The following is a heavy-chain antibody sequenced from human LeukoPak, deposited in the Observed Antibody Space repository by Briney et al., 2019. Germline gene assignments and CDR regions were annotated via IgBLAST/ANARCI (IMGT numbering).Heavy chain of an antibody. V-gene: IGHV4-34*01. CDR3: ARGFVVPAAMWSYYYYYMDV. J-gene: IGHJ6*03. CDR1: GGSFSGYY. D-gene: IGHD2-2*01. Sequence: SETLSLTCAVYGGSFSGYYWSWIRQPPGKGLEWIGEINHSGSTNYNPSLKSRVTISVDTSKNQFSLKLSSVTAADTAVYYCARGFVVPAAMWSYYYYYMDVWGKETTVTVSS. CDR2: INHSGST.